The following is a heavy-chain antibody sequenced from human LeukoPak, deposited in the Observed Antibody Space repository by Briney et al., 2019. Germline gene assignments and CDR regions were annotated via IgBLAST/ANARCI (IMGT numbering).Heavy chain of an antibody. V-gene: IGHV3-33*06. Sequence: GGSLRLSCAASGFTFFNYGMHWGRQAPAKGLDWEAVIWNDGSYKYYADPVKGRFTISRDNPKNTLYLQMNSLRAEDTAIYYCAKVVQYTASTGTGLDYWGQGTLVTVSS. J-gene: IGHJ4*02. CDR3: AKVVQYTASTGTGLDY. D-gene: IGHD6-13*01. CDR1: GFTFFNYG. CDR2: IWNDGSYK.